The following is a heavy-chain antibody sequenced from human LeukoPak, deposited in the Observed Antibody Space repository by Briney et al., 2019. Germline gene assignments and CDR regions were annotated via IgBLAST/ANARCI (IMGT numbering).Heavy chain of an antibody. CDR3: AKGRSADNCNSPGFS. CDR2: TSSSDPGT. J-gene: IGHJ5*02. CDR1: GFPLSSYA. V-gene: IGHV3-23*01. Sequence: PGGSLRLSCAASGFPLSSYAMSWVRQASGKGLEWVSATSSSDPGTYYADSVRGRFTISRDNSKNTLYLQMNSLRADDTAVYYCAKGRSADNCNSPGFSWGQGTLVTVSS. D-gene: IGHD4-23*01.